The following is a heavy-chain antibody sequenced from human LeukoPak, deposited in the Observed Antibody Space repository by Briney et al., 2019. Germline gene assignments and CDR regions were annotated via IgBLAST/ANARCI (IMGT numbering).Heavy chain of an antibody. CDR1: GFTFSSYS. CDR3: ARDAYYDFWSGYPRYFDY. CDR2: ISSSSSYI. V-gene: IGHV3-21*01. Sequence: GGSLRLSCAASGFTFSSYSMNWVRQAPGKGLEWVSSISSSSSYIYYADSVKGRFTISRDNAKNSLYLQMNSLRAEDTAVYYCARDAYYDFWSGYPRYFDYWGQGTLVTVSS. D-gene: IGHD3-3*01. J-gene: IGHJ4*02.